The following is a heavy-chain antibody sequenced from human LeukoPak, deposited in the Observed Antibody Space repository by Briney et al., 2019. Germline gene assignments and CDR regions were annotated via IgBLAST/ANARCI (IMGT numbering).Heavy chain of an antibody. CDR1: GFIFSDYY. D-gene: IGHD3-3*01. CDR3: ARCGRMRIFGAAGRTGFDP. Sequence: GGSLRLSCGASGFIFSDYYMSWIRQAPGKGLEWVSYISSSGSPIYYADSVKGRFTISRDNAKNSLYLQMNSLRAEDTAVYYGARCGRMRIFGAAGRTGFDPWGQRPLVIVSS. CDR2: ISSSGSPI. J-gene: IGHJ5*02. V-gene: IGHV3-11*04.